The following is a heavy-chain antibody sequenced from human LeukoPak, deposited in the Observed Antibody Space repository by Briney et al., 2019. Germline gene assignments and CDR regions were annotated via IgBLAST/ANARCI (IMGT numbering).Heavy chain of an antibody. V-gene: IGHV4-59*12. CDR1: GDPMNSYF. Sequence: SETLSLTCSVSGDPMNSYFWSWIRQTPGKGLEWIGYIYHSGSTTYNPSLESRVTISVDTSKNQFSLKLSSVTAADTAVYYCARRGQYSGYDLDAFDIWGQGTMVTVSS. CDR3: ARRGQYSGYDLDAFDI. J-gene: IGHJ3*02. D-gene: IGHD5-12*01. CDR2: IYHSGST.